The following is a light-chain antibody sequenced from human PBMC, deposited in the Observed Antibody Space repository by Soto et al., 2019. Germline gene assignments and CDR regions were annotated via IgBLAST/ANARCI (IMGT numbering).Light chain of an antibody. CDR2: EVS. V-gene: IGLV2-14*01. J-gene: IGLJ1*01. CDR1: SSDVGGYNY. Sequence: SVLTQPASVSGSPGQSITISCTGTSSDVGGYNYVSWYQQHPGKAPKLMIYEVSNRPSGVSNRFSGSKSGNTASLTISGLQAEDEADYYCSSYTSSIPYVFGTGTKVTV. CDR3: SSYTSSIPYV.